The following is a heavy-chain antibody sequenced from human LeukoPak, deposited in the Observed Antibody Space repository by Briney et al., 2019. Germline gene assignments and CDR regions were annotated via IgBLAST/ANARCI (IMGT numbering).Heavy chain of an antibody. V-gene: IGHV1-69*05. Sequence: GASVKVSCKASGGTFSSYAISWVRQAPGQGLVWMGGIIPIFGTANYAQKFQGRVTITTDESTSTAYMELSSLRSEDTAVYYCARSPLTIFGVVLYYYYYMDVWGKGTTVTVSS. D-gene: IGHD3-3*01. CDR2: IIPIFGTA. CDR3: ARSPLTIFGVVLYYYYYMDV. CDR1: GGTFSSYA. J-gene: IGHJ6*03.